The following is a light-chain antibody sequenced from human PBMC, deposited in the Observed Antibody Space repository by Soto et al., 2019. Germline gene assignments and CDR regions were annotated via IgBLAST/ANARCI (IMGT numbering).Light chain of an antibody. CDR1: PSLMYTSNYNNY. V-gene: IGKV4-1*01. Sequence: LGEPSSISCSSLPSLMYTSNYNNYLAWFQQKPGQPPKLLIYWASYRQSGVPARFSGSGGWTDFGIAISSLRAEEVAVYYYEEHYSASRTFGEGTKVDIK. J-gene: IGKJ4*01. CDR2: WAS. CDR3: EEHYSASRT.